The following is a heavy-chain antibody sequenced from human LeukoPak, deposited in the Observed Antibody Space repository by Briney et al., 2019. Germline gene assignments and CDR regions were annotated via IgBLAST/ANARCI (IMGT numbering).Heavy chain of an antibody. J-gene: IGHJ4*02. CDR2: IYYSGST. Sequence: SETLSLTCTVSGGSISSSSYYWGWIRQPPGKGLEWIGSIYYSGSTYYNPSLKSRVTISVDTSKNQFSLKLSSVTGADTAVYYCASIPTYYYDSSGFWGQGTLVTVSS. CDR3: ASIPTYYYDSSGF. CDR1: GGSISSSSYY. V-gene: IGHV4-39*07. D-gene: IGHD3-22*01.